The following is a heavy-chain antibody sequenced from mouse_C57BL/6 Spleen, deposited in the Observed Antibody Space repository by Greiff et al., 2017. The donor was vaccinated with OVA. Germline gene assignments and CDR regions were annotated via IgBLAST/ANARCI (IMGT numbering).Heavy chain of an antibody. CDR3: ARVGILLRYWYFDV. V-gene: IGHV1-50*01. D-gene: IGHD1-1*01. J-gene: IGHJ1*03. CDR2: IDPSDSYT. CDR1: GYTFTSYW. Sequence: QVQLQQPGAELVKPGASVKLSCKASGYTFTSYWMQWVKQRPGQGLEWIGEIDPSDSYTNYTQKFKGKATLTVDTSSSTAYMQLSSLTSEDAAVYYCARVGILLRYWYFDVWGTGTTVTVSS.